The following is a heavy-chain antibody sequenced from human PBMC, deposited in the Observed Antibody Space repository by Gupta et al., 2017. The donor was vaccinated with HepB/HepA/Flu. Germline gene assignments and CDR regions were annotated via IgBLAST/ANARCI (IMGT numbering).Heavy chain of an antibody. CDR3: ARSPSSDFVGHYFDF. V-gene: IGHV3-23*01. Sequence: EVKLLESGGGMVQPGGSLSLSCAAAEFTFSSYAMTWVRQAPGKGLEWVSGISGSGGLPFYAESVKGRFTISRDNAKNSLFLHMNSLRDEDTAIYYCARSPSSDFVGHYFDFWGQGALVTVSS. CDR2: ISGSGGLP. D-gene: IGHD1-26*01. CDR1: EFTFSSYA. J-gene: IGHJ4*02.